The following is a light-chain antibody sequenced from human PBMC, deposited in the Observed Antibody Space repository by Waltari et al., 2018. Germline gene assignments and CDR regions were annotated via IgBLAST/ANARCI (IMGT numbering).Light chain of an antibody. CDR2: EVS. CDR1: DSDVGAYDL. CDR3: SSYTTSSAPGV. V-gene: IGLV2-14*01. J-gene: IGLJ1*01. Sequence: QSALTQPASVSGSPGQSITISCPGTDSDVGAYDLASWYQQHPGKAPHLIIYEVSNRPSGISNRFSASKSGNTASLTISGLQAEDEADYYCSSYTTSSAPGVFGTGTRVTVL.